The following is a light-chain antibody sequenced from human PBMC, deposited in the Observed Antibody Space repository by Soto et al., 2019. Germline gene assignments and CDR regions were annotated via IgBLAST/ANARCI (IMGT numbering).Light chain of an antibody. CDR3: LHYNTYPCT. CDR1: QGIRND. CDR2: AAS. Sequence: DIQMTQSPSSLSASVGDRVTITCRASQGIRNDLDWFQQKPAKAPERLIYAASSLQSGVPSRFSGSGSATAFTLTISSLQAEDFATYDGLHYNTYPCTFGQGTKVEIK. V-gene: IGKV1-17*01. J-gene: IGKJ1*01.